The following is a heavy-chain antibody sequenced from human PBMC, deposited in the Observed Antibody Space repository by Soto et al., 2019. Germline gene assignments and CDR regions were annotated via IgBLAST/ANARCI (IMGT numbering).Heavy chain of an antibody. V-gene: IGHV4-4*07. D-gene: IGHD6-19*01. CDR1: GGSISTYY. J-gene: IGHJ5*02. Sequence: PSETLSLTCTVSGGSISTYYWNWIRQPAGKRLEWLGRIYTSGYTKYNPSLKSRVTMSLDTSKRQFSLKLSSVTAADTAVYYCAREKVAGTDNWFDPWGRGILVTVSS. CDR2: IYTSGYT. CDR3: AREKVAGTDNWFDP.